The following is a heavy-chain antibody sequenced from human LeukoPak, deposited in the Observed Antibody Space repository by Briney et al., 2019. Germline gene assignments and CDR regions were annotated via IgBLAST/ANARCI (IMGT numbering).Heavy chain of an antibody. J-gene: IGHJ1*01. CDR2: INHSGST. V-gene: IGHV4-34*01. CDR1: GGSFSGYY. D-gene: IGHD6-19*01. Sequence: SETLSLTCAVYGGSFSGYYWSWIRQPPGKGLEWIGEINHSGSTNYNPSLKSRVTISVDTSKYQFSLKLSSVTAADTAVYYCARGYSVAGLFQHWGQGTLVTVSS. CDR3: ARGYSVAGLFQH.